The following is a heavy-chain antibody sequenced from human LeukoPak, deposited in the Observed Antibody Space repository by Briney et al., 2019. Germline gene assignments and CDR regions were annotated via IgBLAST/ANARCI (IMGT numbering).Heavy chain of an antibody. CDR3: AGGRIRVRRGGRGPSSHYFGF. V-gene: IGHV4-4*07. Sequence: SETLSLTCNVSGGSFSTVSWNWIRQPVGKGLEWIGRLYTSGITNYNPSLKSRVTMSADTSKNQFSLRLTSVTAADTAVYYCAGGRIRVRRGGRGPSSHYFGFWGQGALVSVSS. CDR2: LYTSGIT. CDR1: GGSFSTVS. J-gene: IGHJ4*02. D-gene: IGHD1-26*01.